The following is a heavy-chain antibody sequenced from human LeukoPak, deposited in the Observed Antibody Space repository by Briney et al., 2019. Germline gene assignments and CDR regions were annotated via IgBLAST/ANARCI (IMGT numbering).Heavy chain of an antibody. CDR1: GFTFSSYG. CDR2: ISGGGGGT. V-gene: IGHV3-23*01. D-gene: IGHD2-2*01. J-gene: IGHJ4*02. CDR3: AKGSISTSLGD. Sequence: GGSLRLSCTASGFTFSSYGMSWVRQAPGKGLEWVSSISGGGGGTYYADSVKGRFTISRDNSKNTLYLQMNSLRAEDTAVYYCAKGSISTSLGDWGQGTLVTVSS.